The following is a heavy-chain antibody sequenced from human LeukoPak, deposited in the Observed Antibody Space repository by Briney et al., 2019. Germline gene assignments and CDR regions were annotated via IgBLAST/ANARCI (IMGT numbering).Heavy chain of an antibody. CDR2: IKTDSTDR. D-gene: IGHD1-7*01. J-gene: IGHJ4*02. CDR3: ARDEEAGTTIRGFDS. Sequence: GGSLRLSCAASGFTFSGYWMHWVRQAPGKGLVWVSSIKTDSTDRRYVDSVKGRFTISRDNARKTLYLQMTSLRAEDTAVYYCARDEEAGTTIRGFDSWGLGTLVTVSS. V-gene: IGHV3-74*01. CDR1: GFTFSGYW.